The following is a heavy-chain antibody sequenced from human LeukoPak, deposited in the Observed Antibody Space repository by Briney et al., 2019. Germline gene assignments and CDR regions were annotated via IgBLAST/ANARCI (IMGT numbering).Heavy chain of an antibody. CDR3: ARERKDYGDSLDY. D-gene: IGHD4-17*01. J-gene: IGHJ4*02. V-gene: IGHV3-21*01. CDR2: ISSSSSYI. Sequence: GGSLRLSCAASGFTFSSYSMNWVRQAPGKGLEWVSSISSSSSYIYYADSVKGRFTISRDNAKNSLYLQMNSLRAEDTAVYYCARERKDYGDSLDYWGQGTLVTVSS. CDR1: GFTFSSYS.